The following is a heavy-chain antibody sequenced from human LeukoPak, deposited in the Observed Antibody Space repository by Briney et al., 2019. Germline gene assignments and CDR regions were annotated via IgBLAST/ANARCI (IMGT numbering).Heavy chain of an antibody. CDR3: GRESRIVGTTFVWYYFDY. Sequence: SQTLSLTCTVSGGFLSSGDYYWSWIRQPPGKGLEWIGFIYHTGSFHYNPSLKSRVTISVDTSKNQFSLNLRSVTAADTAVYFCGRESRIVGTTFVWYYFDYWGQGTLVTVSS. V-gene: IGHV4-30-4*01. J-gene: IGHJ4*02. CDR2: IYHTGSF. CDR1: GGFLSSGDYY. D-gene: IGHD1-26*01.